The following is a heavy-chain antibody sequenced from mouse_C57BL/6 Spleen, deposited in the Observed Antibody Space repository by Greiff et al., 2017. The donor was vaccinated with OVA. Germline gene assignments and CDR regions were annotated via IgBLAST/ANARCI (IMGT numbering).Heavy chain of an antibody. CDR3: ARNYYAMDY. CDR2: ISYDGSN. V-gene: IGHV3-6*01. Sequence: EVQLQESGPGLVKPSQSLSLTCSVPGYSITSGYYWNWIRQFPGNKLEWMGYISYDGSNNYNPSLKNRISITRDTSKNQFFLKLNSVTTEDTATYYCARNYYAMDYWGQGTSVTVSS. J-gene: IGHJ4*01. CDR1: GYSITSGYY.